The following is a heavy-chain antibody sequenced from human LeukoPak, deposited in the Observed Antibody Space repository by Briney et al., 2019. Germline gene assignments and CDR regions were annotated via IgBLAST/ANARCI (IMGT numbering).Heavy chain of an antibody. CDR3: ARDKSGWSNDDAFDI. D-gene: IGHD6-19*01. V-gene: IGHV4-4*07. CDR1: GGSISNYY. CDR2: IYTSGST. J-gene: IGHJ3*02. Sequence: SETLSLTCTVSGGSISNYYWSWIRQPAGKGLEWIGRIYTSGSTNYNPSLKSRVTMSVDTSKNQFSLKLSSVTAADTAVYYCARDKSGWSNDDAFDIWGQGTMVTVSS.